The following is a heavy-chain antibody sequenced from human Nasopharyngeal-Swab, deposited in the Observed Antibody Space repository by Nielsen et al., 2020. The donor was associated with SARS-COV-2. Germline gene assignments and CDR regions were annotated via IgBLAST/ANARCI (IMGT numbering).Heavy chain of an antibody. CDR2: IYYSGST. D-gene: IGHD5-18*01. J-gene: IGHJ4*02. Sequence: RQAPGKGLEWIGSIYYSGSTYYNPSLKSRVTISVDTSKNQFSLKLSSVTAADTAIYYCARRSGYSYGYALDNWGPGTLVTVSS. V-gene: IGHV4-39*01. CDR3: ARRSGYSYGYALDN.